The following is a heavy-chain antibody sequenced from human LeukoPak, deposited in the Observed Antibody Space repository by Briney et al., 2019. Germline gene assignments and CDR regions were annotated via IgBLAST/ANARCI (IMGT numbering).Heavy chain of an antibody. D-gene: IGHD2-15*01. V-gene: IGHV3-30*04. Sequence: GGSLRLSCAASGFTFSAFSMHWIRQTPDKGLEWMAVISFDGSVDYYADSVKGRFTISRDDSKNTLFLGMNSLRPDDTSVYYCARDSRRASGWFDYWGQGTLVTVSS. CDR3: ARDSRRASGWFDY. CDR2: ISFDGSVD. J-gene: IGHJ5*01. CDR1: GFTFSAFS.